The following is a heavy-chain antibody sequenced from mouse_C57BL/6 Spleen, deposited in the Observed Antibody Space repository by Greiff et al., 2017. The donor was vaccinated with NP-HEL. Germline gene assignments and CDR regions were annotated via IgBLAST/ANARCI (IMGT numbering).Heavy chain of an antibody. Sequence: QVQLQQPGAELVRPGSSVKLSCKASGYTFTSYWMHWVKQRPIQGLEWIGNIDPSDSDTHYNQKFKDKATLTVDKSSSTAYMQLRSLTSEDDAVYYCASAYDYDGGYWGQGTTLTVSS. CDR2: IDPSDSDT. D-gene: IGHD2-4*01. CDR3: ASAYDYDGGY. V-gene: IGHV1-52*01. J-gene: IGHJ2*01. CDR1: GYTFTSYW.